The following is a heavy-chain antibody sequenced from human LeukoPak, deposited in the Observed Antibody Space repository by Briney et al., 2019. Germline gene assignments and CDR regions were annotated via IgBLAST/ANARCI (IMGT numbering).Heavy chain of an antibody. D-gene: IGHD3-22*01. CDR1: GFTSSSYG. CDR3: ARGGHHYYDSRVSAYYYYGMDV. CDR2: IRYDGSNK. Sequence: GGSLRLSCAASGFTSSSYGMHWVRQAPGKGLEWVAFIRYDGSNKYYADSVKGRFTISRDNSKNTLYLQMNSLRAEDTAVYYCARGGHHYYDSRVSAYYYYGMDVWGQGTTVTVSS. V-gene: IGHV3-30*02. J-gene: IGHJ6*02.